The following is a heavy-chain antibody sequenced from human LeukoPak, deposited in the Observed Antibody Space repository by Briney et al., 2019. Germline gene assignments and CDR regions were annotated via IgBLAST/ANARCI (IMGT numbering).Heavy chain of an antibody. Sequence: PSETLSLTCTVSGGSISSSSYYWGWIRQPPGKGLEWIGSIYYSGSTYYNPSLKSRVTISVDTSKNQFSLKLSSVTAADTAVYYCARSYDSSGYYHYYYYYYYMDVWGKGTTVTISS. J-gene: IGHJ6*03. V-gene: IGHV4-39*01. CDR2: IYYSGST. CDR3: ARSYDSSGYYHYYYYYYYMDV. D-gene: IGHD3-22*01. CDR1: GGSISSSSYY.